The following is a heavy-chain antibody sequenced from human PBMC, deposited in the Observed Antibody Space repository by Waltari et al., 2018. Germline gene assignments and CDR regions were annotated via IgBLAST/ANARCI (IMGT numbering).Heavy chain of an antibody. V-gene: IGHV4-39*01. CDR1: GGSISSSSYS. J-gene: IGHJ4*02. CDR3: ARQGIAAFPTYYFDY. D-gene: IGHD6-13*01. Sequence: QLQLQESGPGLVKPSETLSLTCTVSGGSISSSSYSWGWIRQPPGKGLEWIGSIYYSGSTYYNPSLKSRVTISVDTSKNQFSLKLSSVTAADTAVYYCARQGIAAFPTYYFDYWGQGTLVTVSS. CDR2: IYYSGST.